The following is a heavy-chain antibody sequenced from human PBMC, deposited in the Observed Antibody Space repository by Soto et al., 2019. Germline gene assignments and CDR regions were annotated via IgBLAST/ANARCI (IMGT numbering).Heavy chain of an antibody. CDR1: GGSISSGGYS. Sequence: SETLSLTCAVSGGSISSGGYSWSWIRQPPGKGLEWIGYIYHSGSTYYNPSLKSRVTISVDRSKNQFSLKLSSVTAAGTAVYYCARVNYDFWSGFYYGMDVWGQGTTVTVSS. J-gene: IGHJ6*02. D-gene: IGHD3-3*01. V-gene: IGHV4-30-2*01. CDR2: IYHSGST. CDR3: ARVNYDFWSGFYYGMDV.